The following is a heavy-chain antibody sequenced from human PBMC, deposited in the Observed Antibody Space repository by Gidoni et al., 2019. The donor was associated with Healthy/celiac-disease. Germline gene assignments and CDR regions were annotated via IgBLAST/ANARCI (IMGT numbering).Heavy chain of an antibody. CDR2: IIPIFGTA. Sequence: QVQLVQSGAEVKKPGSSVKVSCKASGCTFRSYAISWVRQAHGQGLEWMGGIIPIFGTANYAKKFQGRVTITADESTSTAYMELSSLRSEDTAVYYCARDTSIAARSDAFDIWGQGTMVTVSS. CDR3: ARDTSIAARSDAFDI. D-gene: IGHD6-6*01. CDR1: GCTFRSYA. J-gene: IGHJ3*02. V-gene: IGHV1-69*01.